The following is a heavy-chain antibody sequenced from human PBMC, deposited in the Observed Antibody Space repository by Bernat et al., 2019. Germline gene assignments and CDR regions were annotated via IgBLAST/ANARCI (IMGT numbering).Heavy chain of an antibody. CDR1: GFTFSSYA. CDR3: AKVGSWSVVVAANDY. V-gene: IGHV3-23*01. CDR2: ISGSGGST. D-gene: IGHD2-15*01. J-gene: IGHJ4*02. Sequence: EVRLLESGGGLVQPGGSLRLSCAASGFTFSSYAMSWVRQAPGKGLEWVSAISGSGGSTYYADSVKGRFTISRDNSKNTLYLQMNSLRAEDTAVYYCAKVGSWSVVVAANDYWGQGTLVTVSS.